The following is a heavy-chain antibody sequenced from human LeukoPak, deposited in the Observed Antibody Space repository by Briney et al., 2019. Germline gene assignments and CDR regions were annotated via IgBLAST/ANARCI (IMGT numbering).Heavy chain of an antibody. CDR3: ARDVDYYDSSGYYSRGFDY. D-gene: IGHD3-22*01. CDR1: GGSISSYY. Sequence: PSETLSLTCTVSGGSISSYYRSWIRQPAGKGLEWIGRIYTSGGTNYNPSLKSRVTMSVDTSKNQFSLKLSSVTAADTAVYYCARDVDYYDSSGYYSRGFDYWGQGTLVTVSS. CDR2: IYTSGGT. J-gene: IGHJ4*02. V-gene: IGHV4-4*07.